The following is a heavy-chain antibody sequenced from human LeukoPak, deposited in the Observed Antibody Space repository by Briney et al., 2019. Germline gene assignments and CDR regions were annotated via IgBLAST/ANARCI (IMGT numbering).Heavy chain of an antibody. V-gene: IGHV3-23*01. J-gene: IGHJ4*02. D-gene: IGHD1/OR15-1a*01. CDR1: GFTFSSYA. CDR2: ISGSGGST. CDR3: AKDFKQKYYFDY. Sequence: QPGGSLRLSCAASGFTFSSYAMSWVRQAPGKGLEWVSAISGSGGSTYYADSVKGRFTISRDNSKNTLYLQMNCLRGEDTAVYYCAKDFKQKYYFDYWGQGTLVTVSS.